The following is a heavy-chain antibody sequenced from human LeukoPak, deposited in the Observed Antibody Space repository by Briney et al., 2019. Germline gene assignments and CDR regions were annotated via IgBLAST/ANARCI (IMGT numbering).Heavy chain of an antibody. V-gene: IGHV4-34*01. Sequence: SETLSLTCAVYSGSFSGYYWTWFRQPPGKGLEWSGEFNHNWGAKYNPSLKSRVTISVDTSKNHLSLSLNSVTTADTAVYYCAASLWFGIYPDYWGQGSLVTVSS. D-gene: IGHD3-10*01. CDR3: AASLWFGIYPDY. J-gene: IGHJ4*02. CDR1: SGSFSGYY. CDR2: FNHNWGA.